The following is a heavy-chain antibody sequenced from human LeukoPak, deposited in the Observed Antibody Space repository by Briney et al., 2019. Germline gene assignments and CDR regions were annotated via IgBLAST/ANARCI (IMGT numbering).Heavy chain of an antibody. J-gene: IGHJ6*04. V-gene: IGHV3-23*01. Sequence: GGSLRLSCAASRFTFSNYAMRWVPQAPGKGLEWVSAISGSGGSPYYANSVKGRFTISRENSKNTLYLQMNSLRDEDTAVYYCAKDYGMDVWGKGTTVTVSS. CDR1: RFTFSNYA. CDR2: ISGSGGSP. CDR3: AKDYGMDV.